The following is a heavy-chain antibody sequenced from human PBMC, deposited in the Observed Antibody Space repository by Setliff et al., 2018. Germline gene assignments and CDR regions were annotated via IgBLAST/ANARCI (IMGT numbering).Heavy chain of an antibody. CDR3: ATGTRVGALTSRAYYFDY. D-gene: IGHD1-26*01. CDR2: IIPILGIA. Sequence: SVKVSCKASGGTFSSYAISWVRQAPGQGLEWMGGIIPILGIAIYAQKFQGRVTMTEDTSTDTAYMELSSLRSEDTAVYYCATGTRVGALTSRAYYFDYWGQGTLVTVSS. CDR1: GGTFSSYA. J-gene: IGHJ4*02. V-gene: IGHV1-69*10.